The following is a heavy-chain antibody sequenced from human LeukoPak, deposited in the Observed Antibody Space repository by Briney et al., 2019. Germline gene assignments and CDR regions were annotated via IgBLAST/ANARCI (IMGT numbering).Heavy chain of an antibody. J-gene: IGHJ4*02. CDR3: ASRQSYTGYNY. V-gene: IGHV3-48*03. Sequence: QPGGSLRLSCAASGFTFSSYEMNWVHQAPGKGLEWVSYISTSGSTIHYADSVKGRFTFSRDNVKNSMYLQMDSLRAEDTAVYYCASRQSYTGYNYWGQGTLVTVSS. CDR2: ISTSGSTI. CDR1: GFTFSSYE. D-gene: IGHD5-24*01.